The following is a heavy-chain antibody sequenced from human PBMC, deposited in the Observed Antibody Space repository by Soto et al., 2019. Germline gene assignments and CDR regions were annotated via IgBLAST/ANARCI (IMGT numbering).Heavy chain of an antibody. CDR1: GGSISSSNW. Sequence: SETLSLTCAVSGGSISSSNWWSWVRQPPGKGLEWIGEIYHSGSTNYNPSLKSRVTTSVDKSKNQFSLKLSSVTAADTAVYYCARDAAAGMVAFDIWGQGTMVTVSS. CDR3: ARDAAAGMVAFDI. J-gene: IGHJ3*02. V-gene: IGHV4-4*02. D-gene: IGHD6-13*01. CDR2: IYHSGST.